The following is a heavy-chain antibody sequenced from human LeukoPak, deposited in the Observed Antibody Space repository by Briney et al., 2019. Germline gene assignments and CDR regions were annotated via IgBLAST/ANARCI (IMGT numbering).Heavy chain of an antibody. CDR1: GYTFTSYA. D-gene: IGHD5-12*01. V-gene: IGHV1-3*01. CDR3: ARITAGGYHYFDY. CDR2: INAGNGNT. Sequence: ASVKVSCKASGYTFTSYAMHWVRQAPGQRLEWMGWINAGNGNTKYSQKFQGRATITRDTSASTAYMELSSLRSEDTAVYYCARITAGGYHYFDYWGQGTLVTVSS. J-gene: IGHJ4*02.